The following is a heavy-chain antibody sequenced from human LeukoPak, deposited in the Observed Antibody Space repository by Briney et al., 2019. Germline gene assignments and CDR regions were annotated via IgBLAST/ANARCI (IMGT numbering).Heavy chain of an antibody. Sequence: GGSLRLSCAASGFTFSSYAMSWVRQAPGKGLEWVSAISGSGGSTYYADSVKGRFTISRDDSKNTLYLQMNSLRAEDTAVYYCEGYYYGSGSPDYWGQGTLVTVSS. V-gene: IGHV3-23*01. D-gene: IGHD3-10*01. CDR2: ISGSGGST. CDR3: EGYYYGSGSPDY. J-gene: IGHJ4*02. CDR1: GFTFSSYA.